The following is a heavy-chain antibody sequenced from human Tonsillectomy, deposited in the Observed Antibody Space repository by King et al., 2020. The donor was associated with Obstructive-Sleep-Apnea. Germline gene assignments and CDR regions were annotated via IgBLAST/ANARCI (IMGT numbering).Heavy chain of an antibody. J-gene: IGHJ4*02. Sequence: VQLVESEAEVKKPGESLKISCQGSGYGFTNYWIGWVRRMPGKGLEWVGVIYPGDSHTRYSPSFQGHVTISVDESISTAYLQWTRLEASDTAIYYCAASHYYYGAGTYFDSWGQGTLVTVSS. V-gene: IGHV5-51*01. CDR2: IYPGDSHT. CDR3: AASHYYYGAGTYFDS. D-gene: IGHD3-10*01. CDR1: GYGFTNYW.